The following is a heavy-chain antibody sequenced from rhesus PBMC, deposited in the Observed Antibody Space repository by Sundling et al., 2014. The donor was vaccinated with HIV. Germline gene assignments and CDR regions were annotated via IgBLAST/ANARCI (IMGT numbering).Heavy chain of an antibody. V-gene: IGHV4-173*01. D-gene: IGHD6-13*01. CDR3: ARDSSWSRRLDS. Sequence: QVQLQESGPGLVKPSETLSLTCAVSGDSINSNYWNWIRQPPGKELEWIGHISDNGRNAAYNPSVKSRVTISKDTSKNQFSLKLSSVPAADTAVYYCARDSSWSRRLDSWGQGVVVTVSS. CDR2: ISDNGRNA. J-gene: IGHJ6*01. CDR1: GDSINSNY.